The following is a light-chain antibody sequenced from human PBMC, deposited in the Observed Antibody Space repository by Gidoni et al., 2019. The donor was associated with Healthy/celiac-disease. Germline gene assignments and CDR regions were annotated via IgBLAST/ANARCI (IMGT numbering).Light chain of an antibody. CDR3: QQSYSTLIT. CDR2: AAS. J-gene: IGKJ5*01. Sequence: IQMIQSPSSLSASVGDRVTSTCRASQSISSYLNWYQQKPGKAPKLLIYAASSLQSGVPSRFSGSGSGTDFTLTISSLQPEDFATYYCQQSYSTLITFGQGTRLEIK. CDR1: QSISSY. V-gene: IGKV1-39*01.